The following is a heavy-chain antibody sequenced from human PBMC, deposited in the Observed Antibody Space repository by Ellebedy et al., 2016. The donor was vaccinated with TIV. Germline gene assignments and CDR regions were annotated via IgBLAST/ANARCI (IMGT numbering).Heavy chain of an antibody. Sequence: SETLSLTCSVSGGSISSFYWSWIRQPPGKGLEWVGSISDTGSTNYNPSLKSRVTISVDTSRNQFSLKLRSVTAADTAVYYCTRGERYYSDSGSYYNDLWFDPWGQGTQVTVSS. CDR1: GGSISSFY. CDR2: ISDTGST. D-gene: IGHD3-10*01. CDR3: TRGERYYSDSGSYYNDLWFDP. J-gene: IGHJ5*02. V-gene: IGHV4-59*01.